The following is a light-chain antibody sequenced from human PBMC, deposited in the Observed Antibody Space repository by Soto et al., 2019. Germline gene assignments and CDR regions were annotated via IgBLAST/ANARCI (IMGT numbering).Light chain of an antibody. CDR2: AAS. V-gene: IGKV1-39*01. CDR1: QSISSY. CDR3: QQSYSTPWT. J-gene: IGKJ1*01. Sequence: DIQMTQSPPSLSASVGDRVTITCRASQSISSYLNWYQQKPGKAPKLLVYAASSLQSGVPSRFSGSGSGTDFTLTISSLQPEDVATYYCQQSYSTPWTLGQGTKVDIK.